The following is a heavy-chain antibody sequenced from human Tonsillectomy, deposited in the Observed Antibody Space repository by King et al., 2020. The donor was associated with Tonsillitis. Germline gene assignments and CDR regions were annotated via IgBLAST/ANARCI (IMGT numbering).Heavy chain of an antibody. CDR1: GFTFSNFD. V-gene: IGHV3-33*08. CDR3: AIVLGQMNY. D-gene: IGHD2-8*02. Sequence: VQLVESGGGVVPPGRSLRLSCAASGFTFSNFDMHWVRQAPGKGLEWVAVIWYVGSNKYYADSVKGRFTISRDNSKNTLYLQMDSLRAEDTAVYYCAIVLGQMNYWGQGTLVTVSS. J-gene: IGHJ4*02. CDR2: IWYVGSNK.